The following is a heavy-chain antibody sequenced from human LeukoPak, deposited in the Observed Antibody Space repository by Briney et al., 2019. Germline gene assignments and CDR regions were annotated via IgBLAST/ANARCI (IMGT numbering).Heavy chain of an antibody. J-gene: IGHJ4*02. CDR2: ISYDGSNK. CDR3: AKDGDFPYYYDSSGYDY. CDR1: GFTFSSYA. Sequence: GGSLRLSCAASGFTFSSYAMHWVRQAPGKGLEWVAVISYDGSNKYYADSVKGRFTISRDNSKNTLYLQMNSLRAEDTAVYYCAKDGDFPYYYDSSGYDYWGQGTQVTVSS. D-gene: IGHD3-22*01. V-gene: IGHV3-30*04.